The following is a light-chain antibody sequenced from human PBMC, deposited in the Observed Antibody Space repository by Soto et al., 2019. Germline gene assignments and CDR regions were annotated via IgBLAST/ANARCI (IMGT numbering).Light chain of an antibody. CDR3: AAWDDSLSGYV. CDR1: SSNIGSNY. V-gene: IGLV1-47*02. J-gene: IGLJ1*01. CDR2: SNY. Sequence: QSVLTQSPSASGTRGQRVTISCSGSSSNIGSNYVHWYQQVSGTAPKLLIYSNYLRPSGVPDRISGSKSGTSASLAISGLRSEDEADYYCAAWDDSLSGYVFGTGTKVTVL.